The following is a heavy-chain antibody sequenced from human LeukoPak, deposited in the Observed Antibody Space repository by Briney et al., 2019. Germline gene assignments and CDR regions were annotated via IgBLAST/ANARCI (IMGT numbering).Heavy chain of an antibody. CDR2: INPSSGGT. V-gene: IGHV1-2*02. CDR3: ARDLVATIVDYYYYMDV. CDR1: GGTFSSYT. Sequence: GASVKVSCKASGGTFSSYTISWVRQAPGQGLEWMGWINPSSGGTNYAQKFQGRVTMTRDTSISTAYMELSRLRSDDTAVYYCARDLVATIVDYYYYMDVWGKGTTVTVSS. D-gene: IGHD5-12*01. J-gene: IGHJ6*03.